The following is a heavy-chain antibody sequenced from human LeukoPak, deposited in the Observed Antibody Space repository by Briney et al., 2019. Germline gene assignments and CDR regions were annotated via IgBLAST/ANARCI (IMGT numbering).Heavy chain of an antibody. CDR3: AKDQGSGWSGYYFDY. CDR1: RFTFSSYG. J-gene: IGHJ4*02. CDR2: IRYDGSNK. Sequence: GGSLRLSCAASRFTFSSYGMHWVRQAPGKGLEWVAFIRYDGSNKYYADSVKGRFTISRDNSKNTLYLQMNSLRAEDTAVYYCAKDQGSGWSGYYFDYWGQGTLVTVSS. D-gene: IGHD6-19*01. V-gene: IGHV3-30*02.